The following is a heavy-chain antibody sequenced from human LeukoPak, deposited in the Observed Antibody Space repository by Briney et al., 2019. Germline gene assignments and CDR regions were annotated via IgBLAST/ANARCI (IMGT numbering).Heavy chain of an antibody. Sequence: SETLSLTCTVSGGSISSYYWSWIRQPPGKGLEWIGYIYYSGSTNYNPSLKSRVTISVDTSKNQFSLKRSSVTAADTAVYYCARQEGSYFDYWGQGTLVTVSS. CDR2: IYYSGST. J-gene: IGHJ4*02. V-gene: IGHV4-59*01. CDR1: GGSISSYY. CDR3: ARQEGSYFDY.